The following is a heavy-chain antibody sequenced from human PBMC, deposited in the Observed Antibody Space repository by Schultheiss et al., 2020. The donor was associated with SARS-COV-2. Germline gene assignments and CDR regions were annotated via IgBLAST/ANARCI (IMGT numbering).Heavy chain of an antibody. Sequence: SGPTLVKPTQTLTLTCTFSGFSLSTSGVGVGWIRQPPGKALEWLAHIFSNDEKSYSTSLKSRLTISKDTSKSQVVLTMTNMDPVDTATYYCARPRSVYGSNWFDPWGQGTLVTVSS. CDR3: ARPRSVYGSNWFDP. CDR2: IFSNDEK. D-gene: IGHD5-24*01. CDR1: GFSLSTSGVG. V-gene: IGHV2-26*01. J-gene: IGHJ5*02.